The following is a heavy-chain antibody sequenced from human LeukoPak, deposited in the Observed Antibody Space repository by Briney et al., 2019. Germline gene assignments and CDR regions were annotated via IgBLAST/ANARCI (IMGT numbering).Heavy chain of an antibody. D-gene: IGHD4-17*01. Sequence: ASVKVSFKTSGYTFTSYGISWVRQAPGQGLEWMGWISADNGKTNYAQKLQGRVTMTTDTSTTTAYMELRSLRSDDTAVYYCARGEVTTFSVDWFDPWGQGTLVTVSS. CDR2: ISADNGKT. CDR1: GYTFTSYG. CDR3: ARGEVTTFSVDWFDP. J-gene: IGHJ5*02. V-gene: IGHV1-18*01.